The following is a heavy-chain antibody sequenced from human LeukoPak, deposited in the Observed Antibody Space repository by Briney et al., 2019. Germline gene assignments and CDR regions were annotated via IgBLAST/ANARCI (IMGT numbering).Heavy chain of an antibody. CDR1: GYSFTSYW. D-gene: IGHD7-27*01. CDR2: IYPGDSGT. Sequence: GESLKISCRGSGYSFTSYWIGWVRQMPGKGLEWMGIIYPGDSGTTYSPSFQGQVTISADKSISTAYLRWSSLKASDTAMYYCARRSGEYRGDAFDIWGQGTMVTVSS. CDR3: ARRSGEYRGDAFDI. J-gene: IGHJ3*02. V-gene: IGHV5-51*01.